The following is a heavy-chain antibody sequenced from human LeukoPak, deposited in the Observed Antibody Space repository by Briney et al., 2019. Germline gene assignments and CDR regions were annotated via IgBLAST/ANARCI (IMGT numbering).Heavy chain of an antibody. CDR2: IWYDGSNK. J-gene: IGHJ4*02. D-gene: IGHD3-22*01. CDR1: GFTFSSYG. Sequence: PGGSLRLSCAASGFTFSSYGMHWVRQAPGKGLEWVAVIWYDGSNKYYADSVKGRITISRDNSKNTLYLQMNSLRAEDTAVYYCARDYYDSSGAEGTFDYWGQGTLVTVSS. V-gene: IGHV3-33*01. CDR3: ARDYYDSSGAEGTFDY.